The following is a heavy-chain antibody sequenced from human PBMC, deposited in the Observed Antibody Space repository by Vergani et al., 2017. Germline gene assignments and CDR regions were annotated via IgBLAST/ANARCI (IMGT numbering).Heavy chain of an antibody. D-gene: IGHD6-19*01. CDR1: GFTFSNYG. CDR2: IRYDGSNT. Sequence: QVQLVESGGGVVQPGVSLRLSCGASGFTFSNYGMHWVRQAPGKGLEWVTFIRYDGSNTYYADSVKGRFTISRDKSKNTLFLQMNSLRPEDTAVYYCARDTVTGSRYFDYWGQGTLVTVAS. J-gene: IGHJ4*02. V-gene: IGHV3-30*02. CDR3: ARDTVTGSRYFDY.